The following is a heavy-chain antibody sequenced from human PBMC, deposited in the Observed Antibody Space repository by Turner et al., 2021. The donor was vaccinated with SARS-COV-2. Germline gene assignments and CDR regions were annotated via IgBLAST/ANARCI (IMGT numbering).Heavy chain of an antibody. D-gene: IGHD1-7*01. J-gene: IGHJ5*02. V-gene: IGHV1-69*01. CDR1: GGTFSSYA. CDR3: ARDYNWNYGWFDP. Sequence: QVQLVQSGAEVTKPGSSVKVSCKSSGGTFSSYAIIWVRQAPGQGLEWMGGIIPIFGTANYAQKFQGRVTITADESTSTAYMELSSLRSEDTAVYYCARDYNWNYGWFDPWGQGTLVTVSS. CDR2: IIPIFGTA.